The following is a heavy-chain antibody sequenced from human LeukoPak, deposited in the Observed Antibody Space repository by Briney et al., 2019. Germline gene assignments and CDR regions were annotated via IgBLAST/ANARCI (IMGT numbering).Heavy chain of an antibody. CDR2: ISYDGSNK. CDR1: GFTFSSYG. V-gene: IGHV3-30*03. J-gene: IGHJ3*02. Sequence: PGRSLRLSCAASGFTFSSYGMHWVSQAPGKGLEWVAVISYDGSNKYYADSVKGRFTISRDNSKNTLYLQMNSLRAEDTAVYYCATSYYDFWSGYSHDAFDIWGQGTMVTVSS. D-gene: IGHD3-3*01. CDR3: ATSYYDFWSGYSHDAFDI.